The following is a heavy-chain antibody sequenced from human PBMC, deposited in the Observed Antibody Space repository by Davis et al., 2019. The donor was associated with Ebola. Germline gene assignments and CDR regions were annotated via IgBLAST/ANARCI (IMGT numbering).Heavy chain of an antibody. D-gene: IGHD6-13*01. CDR3: ARSSPLAQLWYLDL. J-gene: IGHJ2*01. V-gene: IGHV4-59*08. Sequence: SETLSLTCSVSGGSIKTYYWSWIRQPPGKGLDWIGYISYSGSTNYNPSLKSRVAISVDASKNQFFLKLSSVTASDTAMYYCARSSPLAQLWYLDLWGRGTLVTVSS. CDR2: ISYSGST. CDR1: GGSIKTYY.